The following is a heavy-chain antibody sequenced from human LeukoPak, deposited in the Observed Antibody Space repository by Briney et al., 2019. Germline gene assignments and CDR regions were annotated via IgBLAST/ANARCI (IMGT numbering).Heavy chain of an antibody. CDR1: GFTFSSYA. J-gene: IGHJ4*02. D-gene: IGHD3-22*01. Sequence: PGGSLRLSCAASGFTFSSYAMHWVRQAPGKGLEWVAVISYDGSNKYYADSVKGRFTISRDNAKNSLYLQMNSLRAEDTAVCYCARERLPAYYYDSSGYEGSGYWGQGTLVTVSS. CDR2: ISYDGSNK. V-gene: IGHV3-30*04. CDR3: ARERLPAYYYDSSGYEGSGY.